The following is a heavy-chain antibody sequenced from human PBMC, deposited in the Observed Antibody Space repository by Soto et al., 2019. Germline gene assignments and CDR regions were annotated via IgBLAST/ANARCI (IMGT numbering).Heavy chain of an antibody. CDR1: GYTFTSYG. CDR3: ARDRYRSGWYHPIQDAFDI. J-gene: IGHJ3*02. D-gene: IGHD6-19*01. V-gene: IGHV1-18*01. Sequence: EASVKVSCKASGYTFTSYGISWVRQAPGQGLEWMGWISAYNGNTNYAQKLQGRVTMTTDTSTSTAYMELRSLRSDDTAVYYCARDRYRSGWYHPIQDAFDIWGQGTMVTVSS. CDR2: ISAYNGNT.